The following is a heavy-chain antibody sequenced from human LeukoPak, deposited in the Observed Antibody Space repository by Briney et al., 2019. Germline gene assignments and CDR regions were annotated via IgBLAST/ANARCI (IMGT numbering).Heavy chain of an antibody. Sequence: SETLSLTCAVYGGSFSGYYWSWIRQPPGKGLEWIGEINHSGSTNYNPSLKSRVTISVDTSKNQFSLKLSSVTAADTAVYYCARVGHITMVRGATKGGPYFDYWGQGTLVTVSS. J-gene: IGHJ4*02. CDR1: GGSFSGYY. CDR3: ARVGHITMVRGATKGGPYFDY. V-gene: IGHV4-34*01. CDR2: INHSGST. D-gene: IGHD3-10*01.